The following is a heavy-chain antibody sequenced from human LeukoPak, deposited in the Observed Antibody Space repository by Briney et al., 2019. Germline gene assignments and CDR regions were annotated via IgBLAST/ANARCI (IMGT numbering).Heavy chain of an antibody. J-gene: IGHJ4*02. D-gene: IGHD6-13*01. V-gene: IGHV3-30-3*01. CDR1: GFTFSSYA. CDR3: ASYPTPGIAAAGTFNY. Sequence: QSGGSLRLSCAASGFTFSSYAMHWVRQAPGKGLEWVAVISYDGSNKYYADSVKGRFTISRDNSKNTLYLQMNSLRAEDTAVYYCASYPTPGIAAAGTFNYWGQGTLVAVSS. CDR2: ISYDGSNK.